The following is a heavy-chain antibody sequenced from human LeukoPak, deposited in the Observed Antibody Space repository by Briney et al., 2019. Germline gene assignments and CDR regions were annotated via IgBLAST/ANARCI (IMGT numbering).Heavy chain of an antibody. Sequence: GGSLRLSCAASGFTFSSYAMSWVRQAPGKGLERVSAISGSGGSTYYADSVKGRFTISRDNSKNTLYLQMNSLRAEDTAVYYCAKGDIVVVPAHGSPRFDPWGQGTLVTVSS. CDR3: AKGDIVVVPAHGSPRFDP. D-gene: IGHD2-2*01. V-gene: IGHV3-23*01. J-gene: IGHJ5*02. CDR2: ISGSGGST. CDR1: GFTFSSYA.